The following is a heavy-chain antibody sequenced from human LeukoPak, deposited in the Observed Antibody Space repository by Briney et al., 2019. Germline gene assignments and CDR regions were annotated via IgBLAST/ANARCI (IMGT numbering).Heavy chain of an antibody. Sequence: GASVKVSCKPSGYTFTRYVMNWVRPAPGQGLEWMGWINTNTGNPTYARGFTGRFVFSLDTSVSTAYLQINSLKAEDTAVYYCARDHLLDIDWLLIHNWFDPWGQGTLVTVSS. D-gene: IGHD3-9*01. V-gene: IGHV7-4-1*02. CDR2: INTNTGNP. CDR1: GYTFTRYV. CDR3: ARDHLLDIDWLLIHNWFDP. J-gene: IGHJ5*02.